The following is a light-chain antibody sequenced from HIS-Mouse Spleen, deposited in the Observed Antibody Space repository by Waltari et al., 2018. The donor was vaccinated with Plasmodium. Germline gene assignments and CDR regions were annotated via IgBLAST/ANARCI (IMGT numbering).Light chain of an antibody. CDR2: GKN. J-gene: IGLJ2*01. Sequence: SSELTQDPAVSVALGQTVRITCQGDRLRSYYASWYKQKPGQAPVLVIYGKNNRPSGIPDRFSGSSSGNTASLTITGAQAEDEADYYCNSRDSSGNHLGVVFGGGTKLTVL. V-gene: IGLV3-19*01. CDR3: NSRDSSGNHLGVV. CDR1: RLRSYY.